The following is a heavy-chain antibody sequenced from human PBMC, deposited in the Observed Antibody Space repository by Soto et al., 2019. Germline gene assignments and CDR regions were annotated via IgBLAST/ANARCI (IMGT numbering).Heavy chain of an antibody. D-gene: IGHD1-1*01. CDR3: GRDVRKELWVEGLNAMAV. CDR1: GYPFSTYG. J-gene: IGHJ6*02. CDR2: MSGYNVQT. Sequence: QGQLVQSAPEVRKPGASVKVSCKASGYPFSTYGISWVRQAPGQGRERLGGMSGYNVQTNDAQKFRGNVTFTTDTSATTAYMERRSLRSDEAATYCCGRDVRKELWVEGLNAMAVWGQGTTVTVSS. V-gene: IGHV1-18*01.